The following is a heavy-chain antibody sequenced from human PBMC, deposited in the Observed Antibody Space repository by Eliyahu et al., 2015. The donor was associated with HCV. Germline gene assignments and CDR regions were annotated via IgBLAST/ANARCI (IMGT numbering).Heavy chain of an antibody. Sequence: QVQLVESGGGVVQPGRSLRLSCAASGFXFSSYGMXWVRRAPGKGLGGVAVISYDGSNKYYADSVKGRFTISRDNSKNTLYLQMNSLRAEDTAVYYCANGDRSSDSWRRYYYYGMDVWGQGTTVTVSS. D-gene: IGHD6-13*01. CDR2: ISYDGSNK. CDR1: GFXFSSYG. J-gene: IGHJ6*02. V-gene: IGHV3-30*18. CDR3: ANGDRSSDSWRRYYYYGMDV.